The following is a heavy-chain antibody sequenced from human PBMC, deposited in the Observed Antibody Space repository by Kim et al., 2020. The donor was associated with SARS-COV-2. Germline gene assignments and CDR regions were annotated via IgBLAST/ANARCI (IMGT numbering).Heavy chain of an antibody. V-gene: IGHV3-9*01. Sequence: GGSLRLSCAASGFTFDDHGMHWVRQAPGKGLEWVSGISWNGVTIGSAASVKGRFTFSRDNAKNFLHLQMNSLRAEDTALYYSTKDKVVTSVPRFCRGMDVWGRGTTVTVSS. D-gene: IGHD2-21*02. CDR2: ISWNGVTI. CDR3: TKDKVVTSVPRFCRGMDV. J-gene: IGHJ6*02. CDR1: GFTFDDHG.